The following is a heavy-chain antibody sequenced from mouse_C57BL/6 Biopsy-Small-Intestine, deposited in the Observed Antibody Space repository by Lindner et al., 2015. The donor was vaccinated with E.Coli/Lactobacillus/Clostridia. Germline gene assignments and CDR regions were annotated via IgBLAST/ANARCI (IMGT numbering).Heavy chain of an antibody. CDR2: IDPYNGAT. D-gene: IGHD4-1*01. J-gene: IGHJ2*01. Sequence: VQLQESGPELVKPGASVKMSCKASGYSFTGYNMHWVKHSHGKSLEWIGYIDPYNGATTYNQKFKGKATLTVDKSSSTAYMQLNSLTSEDSAVYYCARLGTGYYFDYWGQGTTLTVSS. CDR3: ARLGTGYYFDY. CDR1: GYSFTGYN. V-gene: IGHV1S135*01.